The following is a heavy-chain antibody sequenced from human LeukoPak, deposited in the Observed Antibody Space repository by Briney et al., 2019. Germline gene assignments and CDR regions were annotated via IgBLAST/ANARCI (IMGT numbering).Heavy chain of an antibody. CDR2: ISSSSSTI. CDR3: ARAAVGQWLVPNWFDP. J-gene: IGHJ5*02. Sequence: PGGSLRLSCAASGFTFGAYGMNWVRQAPGKGLEWVSYISSSSSTIYYADSVKGRFTISRDNAKNSLYLQMNSLRAEDTAVYYCARAAVGQWLVPNWFDPWGQGTLVTVSS. D-gene: IGHD6-19*01. V-gene: IGHV3-48*04. CDR1: GFTFGAYG.